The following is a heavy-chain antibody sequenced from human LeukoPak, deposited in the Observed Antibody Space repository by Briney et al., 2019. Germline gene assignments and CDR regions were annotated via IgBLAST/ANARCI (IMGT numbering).Heavy chain of an antibody. J-gene: IGHJ5*02. V-gene: IGHV3-43*02. D-gene: IGHD2-21*02. Sequence: GGSLRLSCTVSGFIFYNSVRQWARQAPGKGLEWVSHIIGDSGTTYYADSVKGRFTISRDNSKNSLYMKMNGLTTEDSAFYYCAKEKCLGRVCYVSDSWGQGTLVTVSS. CDR3: AKEKCLGRVCYVSDS. CDR1: GFIFYNSV. CDR2: IIGDSGTT.